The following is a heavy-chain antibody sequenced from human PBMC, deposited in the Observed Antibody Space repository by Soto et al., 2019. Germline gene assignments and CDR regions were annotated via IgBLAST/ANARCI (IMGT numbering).Heavy chain of an antibody. CDR2: IYYSGST. CDR1: GGSISSSSYY. J-gene: IGHJ6*02. Sequence: PSETLSLTCTVSGGSISSSSYYWGWIRQPPGKGLEWIGSIYYSGSTYYNPSLKSRVTISVDTSKNQFSLKLSSVTAADTAVYFCARHRSSSYGMDVWGQETTVTVSS. V-gene: IGHV4-39*01. CDR3: ARHRSSSYGMDV. D-gene: IGHD3-16*02.